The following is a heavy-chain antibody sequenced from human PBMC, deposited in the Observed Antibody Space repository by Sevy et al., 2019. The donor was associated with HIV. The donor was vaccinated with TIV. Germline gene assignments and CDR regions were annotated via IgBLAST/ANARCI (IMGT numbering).Heavy chain of an antibody. CDR3: ARHTFSSSPVQGAFDI. D-gene: IGHD6-13*01. J-gene: IGHJ3*02. Sequence: SETLSLTCAVYGGSFSGYYWSWIRQPPGKGLEWIGEINHSGSTNYNPSLKSRVTTSVDTSKNQFSLKLSSVTAADTAVYYCARHTFSSSPVQGAFDIWGQGTMVTVSS. CDR1: GGSFSGYY. CDR2: INHSGST. V-gene: IGHV4-34*01.